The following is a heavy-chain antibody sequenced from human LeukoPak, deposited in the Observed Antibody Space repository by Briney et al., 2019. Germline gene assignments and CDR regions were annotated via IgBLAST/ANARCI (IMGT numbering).Heavy chain of an antibody. D-gene: IGHD5-12*01. CDR1: GDTFTSYY. CDR3: ARDTGYSGYDFRYGMDV. J-gene: IGHJ6*02. Sequence: ASVKVSCKASGDTFTSYYMHWVRQAPGQGLEWMGIMNPSGGSTSYAHKFQGRVTMTRDTSTSTVYMELSSLRSEDTAVYYCARDTGYSGYDFRYGMDVWVQGTTVTVSS. CDR2: MNPSGGST. V-gene: IGHV1-46*01.